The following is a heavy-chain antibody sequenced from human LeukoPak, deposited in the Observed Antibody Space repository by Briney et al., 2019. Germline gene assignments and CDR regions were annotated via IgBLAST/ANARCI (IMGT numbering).Heavy chain of an antibody. D-gene: IGHD1-14*01. V-gene: IGHV1-2*06. CDR2: INPNSGAT. J-gene: IGHJ4*02. CDR3: ARTGSFDY. CDR1: GYTFTAYY. Sequence: VKVSCKASGYTFTAYYMHWVRQAPGQGLEWMGRINPNSGATIYAQNFQGRVTMTTDTSICTAYMELTRLGSDDTAVYYCARTGSFDYWGQGTLVTVSS.